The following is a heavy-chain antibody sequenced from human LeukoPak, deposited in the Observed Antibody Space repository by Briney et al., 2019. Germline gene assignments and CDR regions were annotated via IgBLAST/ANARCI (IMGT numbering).Heavy chain of an antibody. CDR3: AKLQQSLIRGYFDY. J-gene: IGHJ4*02. CDR1: GFSVINNY. Sequence: GGSLRLSCAASGFSVINNYMSWVRQAPGKGLEWVSVIYVTGTTSLAESVKGRFTTSRDDSKNTVYLQMNSLRAEDTAVYYCAKLQQSLIRGYFDYWGQGTLVTISS. V-gene: IGHV3-53*01. CDR2: IYVTGTT. D-gene: IGHD5-18*01.